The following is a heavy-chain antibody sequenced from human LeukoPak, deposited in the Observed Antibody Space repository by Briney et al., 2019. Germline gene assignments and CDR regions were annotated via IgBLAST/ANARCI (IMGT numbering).Heavy chain of an antibody. CDR1: GYSISSGYY. CDR2: IYHSGST. Sequence: PSETLSLTCTVSGYSISSGYYWGWIQQPPGKGLEWIGSIYHSGSTYYNPSLKSRVTISVDTSKNQFSLKLSSVTAADTAVYYCARNAMAGGYYYMDVWGKGTTVTVSS. D-gene: IGHD6-19*01. CDR3: ARNAMAGGYYYMDV. V-gene: IGHV4-38-2*02. J-gene: IGHJ6*03.